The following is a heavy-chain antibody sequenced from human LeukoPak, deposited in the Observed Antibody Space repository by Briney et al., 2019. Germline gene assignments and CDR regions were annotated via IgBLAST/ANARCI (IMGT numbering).Heavy chain of an antibody. Sequence: ASVKLSYTASGYSFTSYGISWVRQAPGQGLEWMGWISAYNGNTNYAQKLQGRVTMTIDTFTTTAYMELRSLRSNATAVSYCARDRYYYDSSGYYPDFDYWGHGTPVTVSS. D-gene: IGHD3-22*01. CDR2: ISAYNGNT. CDR1: GYSFTSYG. J-gene: IGHJ4*01. CDR3: ARDRYYYDSSGYYPDFDY. V-gene: IGHV1-18*01.